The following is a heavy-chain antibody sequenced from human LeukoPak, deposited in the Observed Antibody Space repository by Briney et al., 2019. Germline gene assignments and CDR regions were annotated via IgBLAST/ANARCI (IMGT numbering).Heavy chain of an antibody. CDR3: LVILTEPTSPSPDGLDI. V-gene: IGHV3-74*01. Sequence: PGGSLRLSCAASGFTFSRDWMHWVRQVPGKGLVWVSRIDSDDDSTSYADSVRGRFTSSRDNAKKTLYLQMNSVRVEDTAVYYCLVILTEPTSPSPDGLDIWGQGTMVTVSS. D-gene: IGHD2-15*01. J-gene: IGHJ3*02. CDR1: GFTFSRDW. CDR2: IDSDDDST.